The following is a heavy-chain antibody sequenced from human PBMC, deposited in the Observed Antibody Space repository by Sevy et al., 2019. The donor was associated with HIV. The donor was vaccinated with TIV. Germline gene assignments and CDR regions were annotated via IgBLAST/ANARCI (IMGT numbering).Heavy chain of an antibody. CDR1: GFTFSSYA. CDR3: AGGRVGVIVVVAYYFDY. V-gene: IGHV3-23*01. J-gene: IGHJ4*02. CDR2: ISGSGGST. D-gene: IGHD3-22*01. Sequence: GGSLRLSCAASGFTFSSYAMSWVRQAPGKGLEWVSAISGSGGSTYYADSVKGRFTISRDNSKNTLYLQMNSLRAEDTAVYYCAGGRVGVIVVVAYYFDYWGQGTLVTVSS.